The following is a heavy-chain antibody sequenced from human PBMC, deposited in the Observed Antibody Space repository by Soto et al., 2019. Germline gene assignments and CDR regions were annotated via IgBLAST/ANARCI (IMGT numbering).Heavy chain of an antibody. CDR3: IILYCGGHCDFDP. D-gene: IGHD2-21*02. J-gene: IGHJ5*02. CDR1: GFTFSGSA. CDR2: IRDKANSYAT. Sequence: GGSLRLSCAASGFTFSGSAMHWVRQASGKGLEWVGRIRDKANSYATAYTASVKGRFTISRDDSKNTAYLQMNSLKTEDTAVYYCIILYCGGHCDFDPWPQGTLVPAPQ. V-gene: IGHV3-73*01.